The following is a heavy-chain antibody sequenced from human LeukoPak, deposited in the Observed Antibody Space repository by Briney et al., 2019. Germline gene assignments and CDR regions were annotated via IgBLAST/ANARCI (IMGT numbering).Heavy chain of an antibody. D-gene: IGHD6-13*01. CDR3: ARGRPAAGQYFFDY. J-gene: IGHJ4*02. CDR1: GGSISSYY. V-gene: IGHV4-59*08. Sequence: SETLSLTCTVSGGSISSYYWSWIRQPPGKGLEWIGYISYSGSTNYNPSLKSRVTISVDTSRNQFSLKLSSVTAADAAVYYCARGRPAAGQYFFDYWGQGALVTVSS. CDR2: ISYSGST.